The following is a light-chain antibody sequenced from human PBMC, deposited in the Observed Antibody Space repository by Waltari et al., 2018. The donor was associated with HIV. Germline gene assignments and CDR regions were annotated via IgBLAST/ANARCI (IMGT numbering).Light chain of an antibody. CDR3: CSFAGSSTYFV. CDR2: EVY. Sequence: QSALTQPASVSGSPGQSVTISCTGTSSDVGNDNVVSWYQQHPGKAPKLVIFEVYRRPSGVSTRLSDSKSGNTASLTISWLQAEDEADYYCCSFAGSSTYFVFGTGTKVTVL. J-gene: IGLJ1*01. V-gene: IGLV2-23*02. CDR1: SSDVGNDNV.